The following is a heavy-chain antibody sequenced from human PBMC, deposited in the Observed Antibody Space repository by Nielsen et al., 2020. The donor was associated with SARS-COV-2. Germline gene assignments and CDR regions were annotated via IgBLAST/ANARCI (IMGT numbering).Heavy chain of an antibody. V-gene: IGHV3-30*18. Sequence: GESLKISCAASGFTFSDYYMHWVRQAPGKGLEWVAVISYDGNNKYYADSVKGRFTISRDNSKNTLYLQMNSLRAEDTAVYYCAKDIRRYSYGYDPLDYWGQGTLVTVSS. CDR3: AKDIRRYSYGYDPLDY. D-gene: IGHD5-18*01. J-gene: IGHJ4*02. CDR2: ISYDGNNK. CDR1: GFTFSDYY.